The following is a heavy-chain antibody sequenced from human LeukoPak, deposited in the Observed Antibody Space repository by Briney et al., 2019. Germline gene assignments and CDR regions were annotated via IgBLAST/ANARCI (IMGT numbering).Heavy chain of an antibody. CDR1: GGSISTHY. CDR2: VFYSGST. D-gene: IGHD3-22*01. CDR3: ARGSISHYDSRTDAFDI. Sequence: SETLSLTCTISGGSISTHYWSWVRQSPGKGPEWIGNVFYSGSTNYNPSLKSRVIISVDMSKNQFSLKLSSVTAADTAVYYCARGSISHYDSRTDAFDIWGQGTMVTVSS. V-gene: IGHV4-59*11. J-gene: IGHJ3*02.